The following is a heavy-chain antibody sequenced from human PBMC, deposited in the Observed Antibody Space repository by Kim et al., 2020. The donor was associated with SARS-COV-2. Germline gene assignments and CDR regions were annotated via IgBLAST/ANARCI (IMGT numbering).Heavy chain of an antibody. J-gene: IGHJ4*02. D-gene: IGHD3-22*01. CDR2: INPNSGGT. CDR3: ARAPKLDYYDSSGYSDY. V-gene: IGHV1-2*06. CDR1: GYTFTGYY. Sequence: ASVKVSCKASGYTFTGYYMHWVRQAPGQGLEWMGRINPNSGGTNYAQKFQGRVTMTRDTSISTAYMELSRLRSDDTAVYYCARAPKLDYYDSSGYSDYWGQGTLVTVSS.